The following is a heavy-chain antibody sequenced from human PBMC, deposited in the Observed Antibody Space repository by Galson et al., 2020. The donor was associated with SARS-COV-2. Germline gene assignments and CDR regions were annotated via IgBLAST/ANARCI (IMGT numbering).Heavy chain of an antibody. J-gene: IGHJ4*02. CDR1: GFTFSRYA. CDR3: ARDSTYYDFWSGYYQFDY. CDR2: ISFDGRDK. D-gene: IGHD3-3*01. Sequence: TGGSLRLSCAASGFTFSRYAMHWVRQAPGKGLEWVAVISFDGRDKYYADSVKGRFTISRDNSKNTLYLQMNSLRVEDTAVYYCARDSTYYDFWSGYYQFDYWGQGTLVTVSS. V-gene: IGHV3-30*04.